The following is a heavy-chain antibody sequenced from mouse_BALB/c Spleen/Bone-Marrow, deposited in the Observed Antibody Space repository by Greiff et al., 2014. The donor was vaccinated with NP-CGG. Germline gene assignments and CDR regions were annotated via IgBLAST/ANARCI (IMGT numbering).Heavy chain of an antibody. CDR1: GFNIKDTY. Sequence: VQLQQSGAVLVKPGASVKLSCTASGFNIKDTYMHWVKQRPEQGLEWIERIDPANGNTKYDPKFQGKATITADTSSNSAYLQLSSLTSEDTAVYYCARGLLEYYYAIDYWGQGTSVTVSS. CDR2: IDPANGNT. D-gene: IGHD2-3*01. V-gene: IGHV14-3*02. CDR3: ARGLLEYYYAIDY. J-gene: IGHJ4*01.